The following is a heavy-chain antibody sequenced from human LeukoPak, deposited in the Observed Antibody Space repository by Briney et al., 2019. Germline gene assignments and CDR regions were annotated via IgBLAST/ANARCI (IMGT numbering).Heavy chain of an antibody. D-gene: IGHD3-16*01. CDR1: GYSFTSYW. CDR2: IYPGDSDT. CDR3: ARLGETFYFDY. J-gene: IGHJ4*02. V-gene: IGHV5-51*01. Sequence: GESLKISCKGSGYSFTSYWIGWVRQMPGKGLEWMGIIYPGDSDTRYSPSFQGHVTISADKSIRTAYLQWSSLKASDIAMYYCARLGETFYFDYWGQGTLVTVSS.